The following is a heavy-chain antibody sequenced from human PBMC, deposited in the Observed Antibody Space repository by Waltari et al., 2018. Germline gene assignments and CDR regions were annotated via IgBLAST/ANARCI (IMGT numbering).Heavy chain of an antibody. J-gene: IGHJ6*02. CDR2: IGYDERNK. CDR3: ARDRGEYQLLTYYYYGMDV. CDR1: GFTFSSYG. Sequence: QVQLVESGGGVVQPGRSLRLSCAASGFTFSSYGMHWVRQAPGKGLEWVAVIGYDERNKYYADSVKGRFTISRDNSKNTLYLQMNSLRAEDTAVYYCARDRGEYQLLTYYYYGMDVWGQGTTVTVSS. V-gene: IGHV3-33*01. D-gene: IGHD2-2*01.